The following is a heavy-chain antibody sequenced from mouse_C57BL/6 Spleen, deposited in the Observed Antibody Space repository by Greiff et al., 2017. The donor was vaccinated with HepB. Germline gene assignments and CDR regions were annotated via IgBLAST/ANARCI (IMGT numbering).Heavy chain of an antibody. CDR2: ISSGSSNI. D-gene: IGHD2-10*01. J-gene: IGHJ3*01. CDR1: GFTFSDYG. Sequence: EVQLVESGGGLVKPGGSLKLSCAASGFTFSDYGMHWVRQAPEKGLEWVAYISSGSSNIYYADTVKGRFTISRDNAKNTLFLQLTSLRSEDTAMYYCATYYGNYGWFAYWGQGTLVTVSA. CDR3: ATYYGNYGWFAY. V-gene: IGHV5-17*01.